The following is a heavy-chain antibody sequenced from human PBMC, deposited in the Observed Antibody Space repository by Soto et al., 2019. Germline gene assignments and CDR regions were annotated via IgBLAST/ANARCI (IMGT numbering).Heavy chain of an antibody. J-gene: IGHJ4*02. CDR3: ARSPKYSSSWYGASFDY. CDR2: IYYSGST. V-gene: IGHV4-59*01. Sequence: PSETLSLTCTVSGGSISSYYGSWIRQPPGKGLEWIGYIYYSGSTNYNPSLKSRVTISVDTSKNQFSLKLSSVTAADTAVYYCARSPKYSSSWYGASFDYWGQGTLVTVSS. CDR1: GGSISSYY. D-gene: IGHD6-13*01.